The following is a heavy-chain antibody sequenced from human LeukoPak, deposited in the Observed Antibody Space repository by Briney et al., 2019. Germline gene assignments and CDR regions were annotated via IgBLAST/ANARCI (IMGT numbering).Heavy chain of an antibody. J-gene: IGHJ4*02. CDR1: GDYITTTNYY. CDR2: VFYSGTT. D-gene: IGHD3-9*01. CDR3: ARRSRLYRHETTGYHDS. Sequence: PSETLSLTCNVSGDYITTTNYYWAWIRHPPGKGLEWIASVFYSGTTYYNPSLKSRVTISMDTSRKQISLRLTSVTATDTAIYYCARRSRLYRHETTGYHDSWGQGTLVTVSS. V-gene: IGHV4-39*01.